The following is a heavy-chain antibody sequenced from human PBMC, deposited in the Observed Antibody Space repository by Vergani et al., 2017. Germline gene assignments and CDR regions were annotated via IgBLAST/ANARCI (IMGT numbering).Heavy chain of an antibody. D-gene: IGHD3-10*01. V-gene: IGHV4-39*02. J-gene: IGHJ3*01. CDR3: ARPVGPSAIADGYHV. CDR1: GDSISRSHYY. Sequence: QLQLQESGPGLVKPSETLSLSCRVSGDSISRSHYYSGFIRQPPGKGLEWIGSISFSGSPYYNPTLKSRLAFSVDTAKNPFSLRLKSVTATDTGMYYCARPVGPSAIADGYHVWGEGTMVTVS. CDR2: ISFSGSP.